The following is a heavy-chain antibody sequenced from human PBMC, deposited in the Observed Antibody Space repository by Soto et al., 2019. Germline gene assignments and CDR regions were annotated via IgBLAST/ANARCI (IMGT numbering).Heavy chain of an antibody. V-gene: IGHV1-8*02. J-gene: IGHJ4*02. Sequence: QVQLVQSGAELKKPGASVKVSCKTSGYTFTDYDINWVRLAPGLGLEWLGRMNTNSGTRGHAQKFQGRINMTRDASINTAYLELSGLTSEDTAIYFCARDEGEDYGDFFRLWGQGTLVAVSS. CDR2: MNTNSGTR. D-gene: IGHD4-17*01. CDR1: GYTFTDYD. CDR3: ARDEGEDYGDFFRL.